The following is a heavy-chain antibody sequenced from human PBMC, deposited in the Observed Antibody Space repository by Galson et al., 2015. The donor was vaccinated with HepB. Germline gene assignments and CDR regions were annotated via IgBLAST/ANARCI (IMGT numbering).Heavy chain of an antibody. Sequence: SLRLSCAASGFTFSTYGIHWVRQAPGKGLEWVAFIKYDGSNKYYADSVKGRFTISRDNSKNTLYLQMNSLRVEDTALYYCAKDYEAYGGFSYYFDYWGQGTLVTVSS. D-gene: IGHD4/OR15-4a*01. J-gene: IGHJ4*02. V-gene: IGHV3-30*02. CDR3: AKDYEAYGGFSYYFDY. CDR1: GFTFSTYG. CDR2: IKYDGSNK.